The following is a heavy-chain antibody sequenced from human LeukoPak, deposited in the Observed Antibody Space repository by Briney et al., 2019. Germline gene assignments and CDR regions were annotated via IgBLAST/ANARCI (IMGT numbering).Heavy chain of an antibody. D-gene: IGHD3-16*01. CDR2: IRYDGSNK. Sequence: GGSLRLSCAASGFTFSSYGMHWVRQAPGKGLEWVAFIRYDGSNKYYADSGKGRFTISRDNAKNSLYLQMNSLRVEDTAVYYCVRDATRGGDFDYWGQGTLVTVSS. CDR3: VRDATRGGDFDY. CDR1: GFTFSSYG. J-gene: IGHJ4*02. V-gene: IGHV3-30*02.